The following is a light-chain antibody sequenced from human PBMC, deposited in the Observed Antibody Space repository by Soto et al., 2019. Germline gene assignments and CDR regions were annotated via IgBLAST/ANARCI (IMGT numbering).Light chain of an antibody. J-gene: IGKJ5*01. V-gene: IGKV3-15*01. CDR2: GAS. Sequence: EIVMTQSPATLSVSPGERATLSCRASQSVSSNLAWYQQKPGQAPRLLIYGASTRATGISARFSGSRSVTEFTLTISSLQSEDFAVYYCQQYNNWPTTFGQGTRLEIK. CDR3: QQYNNWPTT. CDR1: QSVSSN.